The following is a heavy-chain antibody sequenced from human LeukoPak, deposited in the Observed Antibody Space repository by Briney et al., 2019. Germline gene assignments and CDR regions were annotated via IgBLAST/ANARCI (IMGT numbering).Heavy chain of an antibody. CDR1: GFTFSSYS. J-gene: IGHJ5*02. D-gene: IGHD2-2*01. CDR2: ISSSSSYI. Sequence: GGSLRLSXAASGFTFSSYSMNWVRQAPGKGVEWVSSISSSSSYIYYADSVKGRFTISRDNAKNSLYLQMNSLRAEDTAVYYCARDRGCSSTSCPNWFDPWGQGTLVTVSS. V-gene: IGHV3-21*01. CDR3: ARDRGCSSTSCPNWFDP.